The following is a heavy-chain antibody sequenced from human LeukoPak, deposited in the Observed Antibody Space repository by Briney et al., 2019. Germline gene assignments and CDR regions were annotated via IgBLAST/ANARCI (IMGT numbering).Heavy chain of an antibody. D-gene: IGHD1-14*01. Sequence: PGGSLRLSCAASGFTFSSYGMYWVRQAPGKGLEWVAIISYDGSNKYYGDSVKGRFTISRDNSKNTLYLQMNSLRAEDTAVYYCAKDSKKTITRNHWFDPWGQGTLVTVSS. V-gene: IGHV3-30*18. J-gene: IGHJ5*02. CDR1: GFTFSSYG. CDR3: AKDSKKTITRNHWFDP. CDR2: ISYDGSNK.